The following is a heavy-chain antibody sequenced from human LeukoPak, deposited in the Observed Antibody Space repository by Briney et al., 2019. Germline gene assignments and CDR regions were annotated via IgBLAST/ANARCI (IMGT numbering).Heavy chain of an antibody. CDR1: GFTFRDAW. D-gene: IGHD3-10*01. CDR2: SKSRADGETP. CDR3: ATQGVLDAFDI. J-gene: IGHJ3*02. V-gene: IGHV3-15*01. Sequence: GGSLRLSCAASGFTFRDAWVIWVRQAPGKGLEWVSRSKSRADGETPDYAARVSSRFTNSTDDSNGTLLLQMNSLTTEDTAVYYCATQGVLDAFDIWGQGTMVIVSS.